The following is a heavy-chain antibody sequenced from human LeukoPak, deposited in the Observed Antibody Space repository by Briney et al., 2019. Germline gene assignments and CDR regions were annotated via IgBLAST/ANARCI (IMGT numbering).Heavy chain of an antibody. CDR2: IKQDGSEK. V-gene: IGHV3-7*01. Sequence: GGSLRLSCAASGFTFSTYRMSWVRQAPGKGLEWVANIKQDGSEKHYVDSVKGRFTISRDNAKNSLYLQMSSLRAEDTAVYYCTRVEETATTAAIIRKYSYYYYMDVWGKGNTVTVSS. D-gene: IGHD4-11*01. CDR3: TRVEETATTAAIIRKYSYYYYMDV. CDR1: GFTFSTYR. J-gene: IGHJ6*03.